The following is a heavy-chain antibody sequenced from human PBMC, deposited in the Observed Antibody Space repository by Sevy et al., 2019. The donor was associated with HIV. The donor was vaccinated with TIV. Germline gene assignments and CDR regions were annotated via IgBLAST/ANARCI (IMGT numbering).Heavy chain of an antibody. CDR2: IWNDRSNK. CDR3: ASLPNNYYDSSGSSGDDAFDI. D-gene: IGHD3-22*01. CDR1: GFTFSIYG. Sequence: GGSLRLSCAAYGFTFSIYGMHWVRQAPGKGLEWVAVIWNDRSNKHYADSVKGRFTISRDNAKNTLYLQMNSLRVEDTAVYYCASLPNNYYDSSGSSGDDAFDIWGQGTRVTVSS. V-gene: IGHV3-33*01. J-gene: IGHJ3*02.